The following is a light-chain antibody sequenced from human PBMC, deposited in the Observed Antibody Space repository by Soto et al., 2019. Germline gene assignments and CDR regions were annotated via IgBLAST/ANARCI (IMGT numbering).Light chain of an antibody. CDR1: QSVSSSY. V-gene: IGKV3-20*01. Sequence: EIVMTQSPATLSVSPGERATLSCRASQSVSSSYLAWYQQKPGQAPSLLIYGASSRAAGIPDRFSGSGSGADFTLTISRLEPEDFAVYYCQQYTTSPFTFGPGTKVDIK. J-gene: IGKJ3*01. CDR3: QQYTTSPFT. CDR2: GAS.